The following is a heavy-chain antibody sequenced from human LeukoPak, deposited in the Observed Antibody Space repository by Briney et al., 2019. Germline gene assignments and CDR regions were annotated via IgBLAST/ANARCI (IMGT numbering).Heavy chain of an antibody. Sequence: SGGSLRLSCAASGFTFSSYAMSWVRQAPGKGLEWVSAISGSGGSTYYADSVKGRFTISRDNSKNTLYLQMNSLRAEDTAVYYCAKDKEVCSSTSCLYDYWGQGTLVTVSS. J-gene: IGHJ4*02. CDR3: AKDKEVCSSTSCLYDY. CDR2: ISGSGGST. CDR1: GFTFSSYA. V-gene: IGHV3-23*01. D-gene: IGHD2-2*01.